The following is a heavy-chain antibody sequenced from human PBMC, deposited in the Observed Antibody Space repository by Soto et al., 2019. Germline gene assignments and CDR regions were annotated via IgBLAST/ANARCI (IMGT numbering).Heavy chain of an antibody. D-gene: IGHD4-17*01. CDR3: AHCTLHDYGDYDPGTSHVFDS. J-gene: IGHJ4*02. CDR1: GLSLSNSGVG. CDR2: IYGDNDK. Sequence: GPTPVNPTQPVGVTCTFSGLSLSNSGVGVAWIRQPPGKALEWLALIYGDNDKRYSPSLKTRLTITKDTSKNQVVLTMTNMDPVDTATYYCAHCTLHDYGDYDPGTSHVFDSWGQGTLVTVSS. V-gene: IGHV2-5*02.